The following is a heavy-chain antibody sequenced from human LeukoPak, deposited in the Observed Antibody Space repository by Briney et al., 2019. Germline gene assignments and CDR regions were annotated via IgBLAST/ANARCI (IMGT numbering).Heavy chain of an antibody. D-gene: IGHD3-10*01. Sequence: PGGSLRLSCTASGFNFGDYAMSWVRQAPGKGLEWVSAISGSGGSTYYADSVKGRFTISRDNSKNTLYLQMNSLRAEDTAVYYCAKAIYGSGSHPVDYWGQGTLVTVSS. CDR2: ISGSGGST. V-gene: IGHV3-23*01. CDR1: GFNFGDYA. CDR3: AKAIYGSGSHPVDY. J-gene: IGHJ4*02.